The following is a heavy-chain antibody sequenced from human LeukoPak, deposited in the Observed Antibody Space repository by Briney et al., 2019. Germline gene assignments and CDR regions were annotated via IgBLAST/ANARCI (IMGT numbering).Heavy chain of an antibody. CDR3: ARDGGDSSGLFDY. CDR1: GFTFSSYG. Sequence: PGRSLRLSCAASGFTFSSYGMYWVRQAPGKGLEWVAGIGYDGSNKYYADSVKGRFTISRDNAKNTLYLQMNSLRAEDTAVYYCARDGGDSSGLFDYWGQGTLVTVSS. D-gene: IGHD3-22*01. J-gene: IGHJ4*02. V-gene: IGHV3-33*01. CDR2: IGYDGSNK.